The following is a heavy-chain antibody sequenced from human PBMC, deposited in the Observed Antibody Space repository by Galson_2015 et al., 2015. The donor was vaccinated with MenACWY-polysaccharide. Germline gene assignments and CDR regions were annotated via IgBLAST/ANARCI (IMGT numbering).Heavy chain of an antibody. CDR3: ATGAGDFDH. V-gene: IGHV4-4*07. D-gene: IGHD4/OR15-4a*01. J-gene: IGHJ4*02. CDR1: GGSITSWC. CDR2: VRSPGNT. Sequence: ETLSLTCSVSGGSITSWCYSWIRQSAGTGLEWIGRVRSPGNTKYNPSFESRVTMSLDMSKNQISLHLKSLTAADTAVFFCATGAGDFDHWGQGTRVTVSS.